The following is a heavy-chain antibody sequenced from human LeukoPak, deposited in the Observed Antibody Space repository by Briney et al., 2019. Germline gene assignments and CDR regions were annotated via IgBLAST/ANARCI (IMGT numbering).Heavy chain of an antibody. CDR3: ARVYHYGSGSYIYAFDI. D-gene: IGHD3-10*01. Sequence: SETLSLTCTVSGGSISSYYWSWIRQPAGKGLEWIGRIYTSGSTNYNPSLKSRVTMSVDTSKNQFSLKLSSVTAADTAVYYCARVYHYGSGSYIYAFDIWGQGTMVTVSS. J-gene: IGHJ3*02. CDR1: GGSISSYY. V-gene: IGHV4-4*07. CDR2: IYTSGST.